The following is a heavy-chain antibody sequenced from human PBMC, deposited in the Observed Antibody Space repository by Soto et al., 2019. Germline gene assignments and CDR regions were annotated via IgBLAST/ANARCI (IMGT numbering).Heavy chain of an antibody. J-gene: IGHJ4*02. CDR1: GGSVSGYN. D-gene: IGHD3-10*01. CDR3: ARHNYGSGSTYFDY. CDR2: INHSGST. Sequence: PSETLSLTCAVYGGSVSGYNGSWIRQPPGKGLEWIGEINHSGSTNYNPSLKSRVTISVDTSKNQFSLKLNSMTAAGTAVYYCARHNYGSGSTYFDYWGQGTLVTVSS. V-gene: IGHV4-34*01.